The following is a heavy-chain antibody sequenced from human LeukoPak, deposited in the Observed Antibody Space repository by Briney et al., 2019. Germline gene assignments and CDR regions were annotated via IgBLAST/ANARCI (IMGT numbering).Heavy chain of an antibody. Sequence: GASVKVSCKASGGTFSSYAISWVRQAPGQGLEWMGGIIPIFGTANYAQKFQGRVTITADESTSTAYMELSSLRSEDTPVYYCARSYYYGSGSYPHDAFDIWGQGTMVTVSS. CDR2: IIPIFGTA. CDR1: GGTFSSYA. V-gene: IGHV1-69*13. J-gene: IGHJ3*02. CDR3: ARSYYYGSGSYPHDAFDI. D-gene: IGHD3-10*01.